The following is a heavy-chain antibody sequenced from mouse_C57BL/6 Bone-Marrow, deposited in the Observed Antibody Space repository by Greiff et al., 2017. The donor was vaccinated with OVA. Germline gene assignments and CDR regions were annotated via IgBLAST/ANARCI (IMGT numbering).Heavy chain of an antibody. CDR3: ARRNSGYDY. V-gene: IGHV1-55*01. D-gene: IGHD3-2*02. J-gene: IGHJ2*01. CDR2: IYPGSGST. CDR1: GYTFTSYW. Sequence: QVQLQQPGAELVKPGASVKMSCKASGYTFTSYWITWVKQRPGQGLEWIGDIYPGSGSTNYNEKFKSKATLTVDESSSTAYMQLSSLTSEDSAVYDCARRNSGYDYWGKGTTLTVAS.